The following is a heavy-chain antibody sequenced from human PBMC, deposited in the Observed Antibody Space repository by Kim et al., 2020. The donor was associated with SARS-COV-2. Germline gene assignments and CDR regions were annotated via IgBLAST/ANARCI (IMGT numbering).Heavy chain of an antibody. D-gene: IGHD3-3*01. Sequence: YAQGLTGRFVFSLDTPVSTAYLQIRSLKAEDTAVYYCARAKGDYDSLDYWGQGTLVTVSS. CDR3: ARAKGDYDSLDY. J-gene: IGHJ4*02. V-gene: IGHV7-4-1*02.